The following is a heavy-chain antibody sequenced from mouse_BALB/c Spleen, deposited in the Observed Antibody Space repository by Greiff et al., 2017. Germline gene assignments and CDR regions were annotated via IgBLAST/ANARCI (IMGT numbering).Heavy chain of an antibody. J-gene: IGHJ4*01. D-gene: IGHD1-1*01. CDR1: GFTFSSYA. CDR2: ISSGGSYT. V-gene: IGHV5-9-3*01. CDR3: AREGTTVGDAMDY. Sequence: EVKLMESGGGLVKPGGSLKLSCAASGFTFSSYAMSWVRQTPEKRLEWVATISSGGSYTYYPDSVKGRFTISRDNAKNTLYLQMSSLRSEDTAMYYCAREGTTVGDAMDYWGQGTSVTVSS.